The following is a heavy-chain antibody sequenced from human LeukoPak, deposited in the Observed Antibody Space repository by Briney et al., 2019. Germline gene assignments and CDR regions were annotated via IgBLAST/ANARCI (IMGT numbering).Heavy chain of an antibody. CDR2: IYSGGST. CDR3: AKDPIAAAGKGDWFDP. J-gene: IGHJ5*02. V-gene: IGHV3-53*01. CDR1: GFTVSSNY. Sequence: GGSLRLSCAASGFTVSSNYMSWVRQAPGKGLEWVSVIYSGGSTYYADSVKGRFTISRDNSKNTLYLQMNSLRAEDTAVYYCAKDPIAAAGKGDWFDPWGQGTLVTVSS. D-gene: IGHD6-13*01.